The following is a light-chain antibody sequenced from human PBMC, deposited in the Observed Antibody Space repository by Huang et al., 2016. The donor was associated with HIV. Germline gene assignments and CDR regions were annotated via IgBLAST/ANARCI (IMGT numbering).Light chain of an antibody. CDR1: PSISNN. CDR3: QQYHNWPPYT. J-gene: IGKJ2*01. CDR2: GAS. Sequence: EILLTQSPATLSVSPGERVTLSCRASPSISNNLAWYQQKTGQAPRLLIYGASTRATAIPARFSGSASGTEFTLTISSLQSEDFAVYYCQQYHNWPPYTFGQGTKLEI. V-gene: IGKV3-15*01.